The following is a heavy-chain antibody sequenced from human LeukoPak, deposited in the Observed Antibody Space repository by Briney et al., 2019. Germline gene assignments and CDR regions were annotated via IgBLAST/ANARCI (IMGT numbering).Heavy chain of an antibody. CDR1: GFIFDNYA. V-gene: IGHV3-43*02. CDR2: ISGDGGST. CDR3: ARESETSGWYDY. Sequence: GSLRLSCAAPGFIFDNYAIHWVRQAPGKGLEWVSLISGDGGSTFCADSVRGRFTISRDNTRKSLSLQMSSLRSEDTALYYCARESETSGWYDYWGQGTLVTVSS. J-gene: IGHJ4*02. D-gene: IGHD6-19*01.